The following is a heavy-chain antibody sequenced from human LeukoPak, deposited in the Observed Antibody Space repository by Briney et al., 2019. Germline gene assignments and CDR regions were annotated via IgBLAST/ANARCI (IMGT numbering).Heavy chain of an antibody. J-gene: IGHJ1*01. CDR2: ISYDGSNK. V-gene: IGHV3-30*18. D-gene: IGHD3-22*01. Sequence: GRSLRLSCAASGFTFSSYGMHWVRRAPGKGLEWVAVISYDGSNKYYADSVKGRFTISRDNSKNTLYLQMNSLRAEDTAVYYCAKDVYYYDSSGYYLSEYFQHWGQGTLVTVSS. CDR3: AKDVYYYDSSGYYLSEYFQH. CDR1: GFTFSSYG.